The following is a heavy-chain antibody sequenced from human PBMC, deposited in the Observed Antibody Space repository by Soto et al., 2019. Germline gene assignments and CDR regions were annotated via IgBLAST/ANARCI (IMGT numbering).Heavy chain of an antibody. CDR3: ARSTNDYGDRH. CDR2: MNPNSGNT. J-gene: IGHJ4*02. Sequence: QVQLVQSGAEVKKPGASVKVSCKASGYTFTSYDINWVRQATGQVLEWMGWMNPNSGNTGYAQKFQGRVTMTRNTSISPAYRALSSLRSDDTAVYYCARSTNDYGDRHWGQGTLVTVSS. V-gene: IGHV1-8*01. CDR1: GYTFTSYD. D-gene: IGHD4-17*01.